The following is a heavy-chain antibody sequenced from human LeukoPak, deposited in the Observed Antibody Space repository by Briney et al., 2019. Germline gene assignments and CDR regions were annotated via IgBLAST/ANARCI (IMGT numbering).Heavy chain of an antibody. CDR3: ARDPYHRTAMGRTKGAFDI. CDR1: GFTFSSYA. Sequence: PGGSLRLSCAASGFTFSSYAMHWVRQAPGKGLEWVAVISYDGSNKYYADSVKGRFTISRDNSKNTLYLQMNSLRAEDTAVYYCARDPYHRTAMGRTKGAFDIWGQGTMVTVSS. CDR2: ISYDGSNK. V-gene: IGHV3-30-3*01. J-gene: IGHJ3*02. D-gene: IGHD5-18*01.